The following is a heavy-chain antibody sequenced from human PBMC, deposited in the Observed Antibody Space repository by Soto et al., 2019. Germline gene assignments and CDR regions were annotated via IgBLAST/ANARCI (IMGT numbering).Heavy chain of an antibody. V-gene: IGHV4-59*01. CDR1: GGSISSYY. CDR3: ARSTGPMITLFDP. J-gene: IGHJ5*02. Sequence: SETLSLSCTVSGGSISSYYWSWIRQPPGKGLEWIGYIYYSGSTNYNPSLKSRVTISVDTSKNQFSLKLSSVTAADTAVYYCARSTGPMITLFDPWGQGTLVTVS. CDR2: IYYSGST. D-gene: IGHD3-16*01.